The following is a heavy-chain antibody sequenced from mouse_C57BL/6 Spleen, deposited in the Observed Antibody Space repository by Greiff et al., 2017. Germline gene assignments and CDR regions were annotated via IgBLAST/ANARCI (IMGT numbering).Heavy chain of an antibody. Sequence: QVQLQQPGAELVMPGASVKLSCKASGYTFTSYWMHWVKQRPGQGLEWIGEIDPTDSYTNTNQQFKGKSTLTVDKTSSTAYMQLSSLTSEDSAVYYCARRYYYGGYFDVWGTGTTVTVSS. D-gene: IGHD1-1*01. J-gene: IGHJ1*03. CDR2: IDPTDSYT. V-gene: IGHV1-69*01. CDR1: GYTFTSYW. CDR3: ARRYYYGGYFDV.